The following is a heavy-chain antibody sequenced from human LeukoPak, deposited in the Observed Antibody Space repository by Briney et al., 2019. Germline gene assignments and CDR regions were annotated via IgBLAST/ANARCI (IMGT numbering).Heavy chain of an antibody. CDR3: ARGITMVRGAEDY. CDR2: ISSSSSYI. CDR1: GFTFSSYS. J-gene: IGHJ4*02. D-gene: IGHD3-10*01. V-gene: IGHV3-21*01. Sequence: GGSLRLSCAASGFTFSSYSMNWVRQAPGKGLEWVSSISSSSSYIYYADSVKGRFTISRDNAKNSLYLQMNSLRAEDTAVYYCARGITMVRGAEDYWGQGTLVTVSS.